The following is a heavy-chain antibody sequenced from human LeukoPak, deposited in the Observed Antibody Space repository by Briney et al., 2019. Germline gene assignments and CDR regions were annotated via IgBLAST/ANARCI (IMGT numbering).Heavy chain of an antibody. CDR2: ISSSSYI. V-gene: IGHV3-21*01. D-gene: IGHD2-15*01. CDR1: GFTFSSYS. J-gene: IGHJ4*02. Sequence: GGSLRLSCAASGFTFSSYSMNWVRQAPGKGLEWVSSISSSSYIYYADSVKGRFTISRDNAKNSLYLQMNSLRAEDTAVYYCARDVGGGYFDYWGQGTLVTVSS. CDR3: ARDVGGGYFDY.